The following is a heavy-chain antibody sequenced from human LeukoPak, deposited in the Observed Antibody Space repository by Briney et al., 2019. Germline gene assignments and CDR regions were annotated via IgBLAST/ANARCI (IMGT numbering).Heavy chain of an antibody. CDR1: GCSISSYY. J-gene: IGHJ4*02. Sequence: SETLSLTCTGSGCSISSYYLSWIRQPAGKGVEWIGYIYYRGCTHYIPSLKSGVTISVDTPYNQFTLKLSSVPAADTAVCYFARAMAGLIDYWGQGTLVTVSS. CDR2: IYYRGCT. V-gene: IGHV4-59*01. D-gene: IGHD6-19*01. CDR3: ARAMAGLIDY.